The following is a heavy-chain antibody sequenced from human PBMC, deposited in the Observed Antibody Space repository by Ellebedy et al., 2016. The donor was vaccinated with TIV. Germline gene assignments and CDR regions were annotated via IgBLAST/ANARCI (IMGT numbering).Heavy chain of an antibody. J-gene: IGHJ4*02. Sequence: GESLKISCATSGFTFRNAWMSWVRQVPGKGLEWVGRIKRQSAGGTTDYAAPVTGRFTISRDDVESMVYLQMNSLKAEDTGVYYCTTGVMVAGTWDYWGQGTQVTVSS. D-gene: IGHD6-19*01. CDR3: TTGVMVAGTWDY. CDR1: GFTFRNAW. V-gene: IGHV3-15*01. CDR2: IKRQSAGGTT.